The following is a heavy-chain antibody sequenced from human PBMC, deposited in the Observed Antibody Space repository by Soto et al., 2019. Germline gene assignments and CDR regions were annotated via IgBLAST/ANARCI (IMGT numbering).Heavy chain of an antibody. CDR2: ISGYNGDT. Sequence: QGHLVQSGAEVKKPGASVKVSFKASGYTFTRYGISWVRQAPGQGLEWIGWISGYNGDTNYAQNLQGRVTMTIDTSTTTAYMELRSLTSDDTAVYYCAKNGQPPYYYYGLDVWGQGTTVTVSS. CDR3: AKNGQPPYYYYGLDV. D-gene: IGHD2-8*01. J-gene: IGHJ6*02. V-gene: IGHV1-18*01. CDR1: GYTFTRYG.